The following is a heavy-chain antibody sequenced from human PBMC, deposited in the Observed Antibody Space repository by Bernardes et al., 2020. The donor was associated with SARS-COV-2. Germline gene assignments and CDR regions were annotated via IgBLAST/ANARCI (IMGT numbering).Heavy chain of an antibody. CDR1: GYTLGELS. Sequence: ASVKVSCKVSGYTLGELSMHWVRQAPGKGLEWMGGFDPEDGETIYAQKFQGRVTMTEDTSTDTAYMELSSLRSEDTAVYYCATGPPIGVWSGYYDWGQGTLVTVSS. J-gene: IGHJ4*02. V-gene: IGHV1-24*01. CDR2: FDPEDGET. D-gene: IGHD3-3*01. CDR3: ATGPPIGVWSGYYD.